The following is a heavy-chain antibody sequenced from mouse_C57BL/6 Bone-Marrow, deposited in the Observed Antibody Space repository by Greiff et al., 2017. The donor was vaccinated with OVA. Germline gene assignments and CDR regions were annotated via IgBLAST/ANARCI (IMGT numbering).Heavy chain of an antibody. Sequence: DVMLVESGGGLVKPGGSLKLSCAASGFTFSSYTMSWVRPTPEKRLEWVATISGGGGNTYYPDSVKGRFTISRDNAKNTLYLQMSSLRSEDTALYYCARRGAYTRAWFAYWGQGTLVTVSA. D-gene: IGHD6-5*01. CDR1: GFTFSSYT. V-gene: IGHV5-9*01. J-gene: IGHJ3*01. CDR2: ISGGGGNT. CDR3: ARRGAYTRAWFAY.